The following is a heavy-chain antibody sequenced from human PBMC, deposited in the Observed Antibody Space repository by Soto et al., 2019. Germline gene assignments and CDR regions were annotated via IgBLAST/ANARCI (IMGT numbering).Heavy chain of an antibody. J-gene: IGHJ3*02. CDR2: IIPIFGTA. V-gene: IGHV1-69*13. D-gene: IGHD3-22*01. Sequence: SVKVSCKASCGTFSSYAISWVRQAPGQGLEWMGGIIPIFGTANYAQEFQGRVTITADESTSTAYMELSSLRSEDTAVYYCARGSRDYYDSSGPIDAFDIWGQGTMVTVSS. CDR1: CGTFSSYA. CDR3: ARGSRDYYDSSGPIDAFDI.